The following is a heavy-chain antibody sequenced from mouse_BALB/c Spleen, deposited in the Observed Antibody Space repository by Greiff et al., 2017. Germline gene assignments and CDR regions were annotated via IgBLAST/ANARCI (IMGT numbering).Heavy chain of an antibody. V-gene: IGHV1S137*01. Sequence: QVQLQQSGAELVRPGVSVKISCKGSGYTFTDYAMHWVKQSHAKSLEWIGVISTYYGDASYNQKFKGKATMTVDKSSSTAYMELARLTSEDSAIYYCARLYYRYDDGDYWGQGTTLTVSS. CDR3: ARLYYRYDDGDY. CDR1: GYTFTDYA. CDR2: ISTYYGDA. D-gene: IGHD2-14*01. J-gene: IGHJ2*01.